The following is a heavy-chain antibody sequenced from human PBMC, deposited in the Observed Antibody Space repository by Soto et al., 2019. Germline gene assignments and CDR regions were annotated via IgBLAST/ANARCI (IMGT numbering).Heavy chain of an antibody. V-gene: IGHV4-59*01. CDR1: GGSISSYY. D-gene: IGHD3-16*02. J-gene: IGHJ4*02. Sequence: PSETLSLTCTVSGGSISSYYWSWIRQPPGKGLEWIGYIYYSGSTNYNPSLKSRVTISVDTSKNQFSLKLSSVTAADTAVYYCARGGDYVWGSYPNYYFDYWGQGTLVTVSS. CDR2: IYYSGST. CDR3: ARGGDYVWGSYPNYYFDY.